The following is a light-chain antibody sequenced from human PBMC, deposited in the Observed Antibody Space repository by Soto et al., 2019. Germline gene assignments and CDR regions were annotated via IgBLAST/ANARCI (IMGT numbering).Light chain of an antibody. CDR1: QSIKNNF. Sequence: EIVMTQSPGTLSLSPGERATLSCRASQSIKNNFLAWYQQKPGQAPRLLIFVASSRSSGIPYRFSGSGSGTDFTLTVSRLEPEDFAVYYCQQYGTSPINFGQGTRLEIK. CDR2: VAS. V-gene: IGKV3-20*01. J-gene: IGKJ5*01. CDR3: QQYGTSPIN.